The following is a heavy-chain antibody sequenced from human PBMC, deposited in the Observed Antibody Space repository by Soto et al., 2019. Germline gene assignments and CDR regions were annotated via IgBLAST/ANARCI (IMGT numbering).Heavy chain of an antibody. CDR3: AREDFYRFDY. CDR2: IKEDGSAK. Sequence: EVQLVESGGGFVQPGGSLRVSCAASGFSFTSYWMSWVRQAPGKGLEWVANIKEDGSAKYYLDSVKGRFTISRDNAKNSLYLQMSSRRAEDKAVYYCAREDFYRFDYWGQGNLVTVSS. V-gene: IGHV3-7*01. J-gene: IGHJ4*02. CDR1: GFSFTSYW.